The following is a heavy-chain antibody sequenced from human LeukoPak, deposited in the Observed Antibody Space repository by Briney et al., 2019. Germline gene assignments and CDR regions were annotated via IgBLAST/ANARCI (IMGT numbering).Heavy chain of an antibody. J-gene: IGHJ4*02. CDR1: GFTFSSYA. V-gene: IGHV3-30*04. CDR3: ARDAVQQQLVLVGYFDY. D-gene: IGHD6-13*01. Sequence: GRSLRLSCAASGFTFSSYAMHWVRQAPGKGLEWVAVIPYDGSNRYYADSVKGRFTISRDNSKNTLYLQMNSLRAEDTAVYYCARDAVQQQLVLVGYFDYWGQGTLVTVSS. CDR2: IPYDGSNR.